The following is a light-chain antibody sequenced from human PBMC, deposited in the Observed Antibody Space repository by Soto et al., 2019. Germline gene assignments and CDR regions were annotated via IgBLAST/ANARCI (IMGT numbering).Light chain of an antibody. J-gene: IGKJ1*01. Sequence: RVMTQSPATLSLSPGERATLSCRASQSVSTNVAWYQQKPGQAPRLLIYGASTRATDIPARFSGSGSGKDFTLTISSLQSEDFAGYYCQQYNNWPPWTFGQGTKVEVK. V-gene: IGKV3-15*01. CDR3: QQYNNWPPWT. CDR2: GAS. CDR1: QSVSTN.